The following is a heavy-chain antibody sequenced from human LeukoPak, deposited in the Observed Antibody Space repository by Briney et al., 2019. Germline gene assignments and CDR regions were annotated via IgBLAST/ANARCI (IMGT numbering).Heavy chain of an antibody. D-gene: IGHD1-20*01. CDR2: IWYDGSNK. J-gene: IGHJ3*02. Sequence: GGSLRLSCAASGFTFSSYGMHWVRQAPGKGLEWVAVIWYDGSNKYYADSVKGRFTISRDNSKNTLYLQMNSLRAEDTAVYYCAREGYNWDAFDIWGQGTMVTVSS. CDR1: GFTFSSYG. CDR3: AREGYNWDAFDI. V-gene: IGHV3-33*01.